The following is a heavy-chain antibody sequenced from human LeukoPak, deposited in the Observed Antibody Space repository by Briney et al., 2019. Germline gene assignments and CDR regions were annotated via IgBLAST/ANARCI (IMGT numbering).Heavy chain of an antibody. J-gene: IGHJ6*02. V-gene: IGHV4-39*07. D-gene: IGHD4-17*01. Sequence: SETLSLTCTVSGGSISSSSYYWGWIRQPPGKGLEWIGSIYYSGSTYYNPSLKSRVTISVDTSKNQFSLELSSVTAADTAVYYCARDTVTTKTAYYYGMDVWGQGTMVTVSS. CDR3: ARDTVTTKTAYYYGMDV. CDR1: GGSISSSSYY. CDR2: IYYSGST.